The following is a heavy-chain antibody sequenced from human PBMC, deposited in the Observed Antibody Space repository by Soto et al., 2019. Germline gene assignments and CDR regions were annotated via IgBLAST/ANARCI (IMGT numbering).Heavy chain of an antibody. J-gene: IGHJ4*02. V-gene: IGHV4-31*03. CDR1: GGSISSGGDY. CDR2: IYYSGST. Sequence: PSDTLSLTCTVSGGSISSGGDYSSWIRQHPGKGLEWIGYIYYSGSTYYNPSLKSRVTISVDTSKNQFSLKLSSVTAADTAVYYCARGARDGSGSLLLLYYFDYWGQGTLVTVSS. D-gene: IGHD3-10*01. CDR3: ARGARDGSGSLLLLYYFDY.